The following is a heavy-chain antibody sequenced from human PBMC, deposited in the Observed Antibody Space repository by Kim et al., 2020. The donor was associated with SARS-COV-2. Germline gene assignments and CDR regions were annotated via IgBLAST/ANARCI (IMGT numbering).Heavy chain of an antibody. CDR2: IYRDGTI. V-gene: IGHV3-53*01. J-gene: IGHJ4*02. Sequence: GGSLRLSCAVSGFTVSTNYMSWVRQAPEKGLEWVSIIYRDGTIYYADSVKGRFTISRDSHKNMLYLQMNSLRAEDTAVYYCARWDGRSYDYWGQGTLVTVSS. CDR3: ARWDGRSYDY. CDR1: GFTVSTNY. D-gene: IGHD1-26*01.